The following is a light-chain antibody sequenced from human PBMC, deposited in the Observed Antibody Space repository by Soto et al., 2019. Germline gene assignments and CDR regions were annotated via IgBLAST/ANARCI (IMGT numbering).Light chain of an antibody. V-gene: IGKV3-11*01. J-gene: IGKJ4*01. CDR3: QLRSNWPT. CDR2: DAF. Sequence: ETVLTQSPATLSLSPGERATLSCRASQSVSSYLAWYKQKPGRAPRLLIYDAFNRATGIPPRFSGSGSGTDFTLTISSLEPEDVAVYYCQLRSNWPTFGGGTKVEIK. CDR1: QSVSSY.